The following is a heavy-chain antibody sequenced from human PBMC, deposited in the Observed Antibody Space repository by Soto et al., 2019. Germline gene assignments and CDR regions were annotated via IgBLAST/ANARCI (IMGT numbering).Heavy chain of an antibody. Sequence: VKFSFKAFGCAFSCYAISWVRPAPGQGLEWVGGLIAIFGTANYAQKFQGRVTVTADESTSTAYMELCSLRSEDTAVYYCAREAVGGTCCFDYWGQGTLVTVSS. CDR2: LIAIFGTA. CDR1: GCAFSCYA. V-gene: IGHV1-69*13. CDR3: AREAVGGTCCFDY. J-gene: IGHJ4*02. D-gene: IGHD1-26*01.